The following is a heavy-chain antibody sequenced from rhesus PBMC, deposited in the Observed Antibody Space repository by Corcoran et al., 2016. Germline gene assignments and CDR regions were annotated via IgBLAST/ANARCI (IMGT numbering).Heavy chain of an antibody. J-gene: IGHJ4*01. CDR3: TREGEAGYFAS. CDR1: GFIFGVYV. CDR2: ITSTSKTL. V-gene: IGHV3-183*02. D-gene: IGHD6-31*01. Sequence: EVQLVESGGGLVQPGGSLRLSCAASGFIFGVYVMHWVRQAPGRGLEGDSGITSTSKTLDDADPVKGRCTVSRDNAKNSLSLQMSSLRPEDTAVYYCTREGEAGYFASWGQGVLVTVSS.